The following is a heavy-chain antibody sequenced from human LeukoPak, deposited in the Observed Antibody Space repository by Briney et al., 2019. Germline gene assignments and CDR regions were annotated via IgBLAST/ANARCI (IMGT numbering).Heavy chain of an antibody. V-gene: IGHV3-11*04. CDR2: ISSDSRTI. CDR3: ARGGVTGSRGVPSGYYFDY. CDR1: GFTFSDYY. D-gene: IGHD3-3*01. J-gene: IGHJ4*02. Sequence: GGSLRLSCVASGFTFSDYYMAWIRQAPGKGLEWISYISSDSRTISYGDSVKDRFTISRDNARNSLFLQMSSLRADDTAVYHCARGGVTGSRGVPSGYYFDYWGQGNLVTVSS.